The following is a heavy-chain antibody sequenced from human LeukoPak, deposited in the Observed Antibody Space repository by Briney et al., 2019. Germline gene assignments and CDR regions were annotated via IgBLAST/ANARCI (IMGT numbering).Heavy chain of an antibody. D-gene: IGHD3-22*01. CDR3: YYYDSSGFYPQTKIDY. CDR2: ITGSGANT. CDR1: GFSFSTYS. J-gene: IGHJ4*02. Sequence: GGSLRLSCAGSGFSFSTYSMNWVRQAPGKGLEWVSSITGSGANTYYADSVKGRFTISRDNSKNTLYLRMNSLRAEDTAVYYCYYYDSSGFYPQTKIDYWGQGTLVTVSS. V-gene: IGHV3-23*01.